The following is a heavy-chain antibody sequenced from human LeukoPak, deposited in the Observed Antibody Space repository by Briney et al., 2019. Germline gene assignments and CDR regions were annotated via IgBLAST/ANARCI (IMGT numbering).Heavy chain of an antibody. CDR1: GFTFSSYA. D-gene: IGHD1-1*01. CDR3: AREPPRERWFDT. J-gene: IGHJ5*02. V-gene: IGHV3-30-3*01. Sequence: GGSLRLSCAASGFTFSSYAMHWVRQAPGKGLEWVAVISYDGSNKYYADSVRGRFTISRDNSKNTLYLQMNSLRAEDTAVYYCAREPPRERWFDTWGQGTLVTVYS. CDR2: ISYDGSNK.